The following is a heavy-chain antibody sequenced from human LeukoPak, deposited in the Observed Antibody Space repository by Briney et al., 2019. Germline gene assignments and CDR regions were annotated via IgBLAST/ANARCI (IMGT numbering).Heavy chain of an antibody. Sequence: GGSLRLSCAASGFTFSSYWMSWVRQAPGKGLEWVANIKQDGSEKYYVDSVKGRFTISRDNAKNSLYLQMNSLRAEDTAVYYCAREGIAVVGNWFDPWGQGTLVTVSS. CDR1: GFTFSSYW. V-gene: IGHV3-7*01. J-gene: IGHJ5*02. CDR3: AREGIAVVGNWFDP. CDR2: IKQDGSEK. D-gene: IGHD6-19*01.